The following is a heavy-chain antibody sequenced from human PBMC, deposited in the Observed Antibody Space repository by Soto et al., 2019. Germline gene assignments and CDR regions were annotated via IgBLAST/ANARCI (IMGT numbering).Heavy chain of an antibody. CDR2: ITGGSGGT. D-gene: IGHD6-19*01. J-gene: IGHJ5*02. Sequence: EVHLLESGGGLVQPGGSLRLSCVASRFTFSRYAMTWVRQAPGRGLEWVSTITGGSGGTYFAASVKGRFSISRDTSRTTVFLQMTSLRAEDTAVYYGAKSKPSRARSGWLDWFDPWGQGTLVTVSS. V-gene: IGHV3-23*01. CDR3: AKSKPSRARSGWLDWFDP. CDR1: RFTFSRYA.